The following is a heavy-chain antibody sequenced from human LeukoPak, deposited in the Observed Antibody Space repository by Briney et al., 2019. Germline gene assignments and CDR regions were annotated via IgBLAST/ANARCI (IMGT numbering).Heavy chain of an antibody. Sequence: PSETLSLTCTVSGGSISSGSYFWSWIRQPPGKGLEWIAYIYYSGSSTYYNPSLKSRVTISADTSKNQFSLKLNSVTAADTAVYYCARDRLGYCSSTSCETESFWGQGTLVTVSS. CDR3: ARDRLGYCSSTSCETESF. D-gene: IGHD2-2*01. CDR2: IYYSGSST. V-gene: IGHV4-61*01. J-gene: IGHJ4*02. CDR1: GGSISSGSYF.